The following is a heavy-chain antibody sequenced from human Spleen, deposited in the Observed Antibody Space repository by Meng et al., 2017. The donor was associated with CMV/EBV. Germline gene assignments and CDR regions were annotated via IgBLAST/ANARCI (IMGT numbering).Heavy chain of an antibody. J-gene: IGHJ3*02. Sequence: GSLRLSCTVSGGSISSSSYYWGWIRQPPGKGLEWIGSIYYSGSTYYNPSLKSRVTISVDTSKNQFSLKLSSVTAADTAVYYCARERNWNHDAFDIWGQGTMVTVSS. CDR2: IYYSGST. CDR3: ARERNWNHDAFDI. V-gene: IGHV4-39*07. D-gene: IGHD1-20*01. CDR1: GGSISSSSYY.